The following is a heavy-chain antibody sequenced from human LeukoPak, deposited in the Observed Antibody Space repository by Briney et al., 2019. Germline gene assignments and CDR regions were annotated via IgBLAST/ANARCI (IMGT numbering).Heavy chain of an antibody. CDR2: MNPNSGNT. CDR3: ARGLMVRGAYWFDP. V-gene: IGHV1-8*03. Sequence: GASVKVSCKAAGYPFTSYEINWVRQATGHGLEWMGWMNPNSGNTGYAQKFQGRVTITRNTSISTAYMELSSLRSEDTAVYYCARGLMVRGAYWFDPWGQGTLVTVSS. CDR1: GYPFTSYE. J-gene: IGHJ5*02. D-gene: IGHD3-10*01.